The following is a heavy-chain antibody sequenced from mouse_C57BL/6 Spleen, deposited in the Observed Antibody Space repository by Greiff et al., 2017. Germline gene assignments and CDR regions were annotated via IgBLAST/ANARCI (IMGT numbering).Heavy chain of an antibody. D-gene: IGHD2-4*01. CDR1: GFTFSDYG. V-gene: IGHV5-17*01. Sequence: EVLLVESGGGLVKPGGSLKLSCAASGFTFSDYGMHWVRQAPEKGLEWVAYISSGSSTIYYADTVQGRFTISRDNANNTLFLQMTSLRSYDTAMYDCARRYDYDDDYYFDYWGQGTTLTVSS. CDR3: ARRYDYDDDYYFDY. CDR2: ISSGSSTI. J-gene: IGHJ2*01.